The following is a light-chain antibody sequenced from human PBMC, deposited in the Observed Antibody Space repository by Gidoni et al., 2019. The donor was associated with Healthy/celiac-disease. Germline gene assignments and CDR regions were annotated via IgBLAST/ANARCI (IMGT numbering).Light chain of an antibody. J-gene: IGLJ3*02. V-gene: IGLV1-40*01. CDR2: GNS. Sequence: QSVLTQPPSVSGAPGQRGTISCTGSSSNTGAGYDVPWYQQLPGTAPKPLIYGNSNRPSGVPDRFSGSKSGTSASLAITGLQAEDEADYYCQSYDSSLSGWVFGGGTKLTVL. CDR1: SSNTGAGYD. CDR3: QSYDSSLSGWV.